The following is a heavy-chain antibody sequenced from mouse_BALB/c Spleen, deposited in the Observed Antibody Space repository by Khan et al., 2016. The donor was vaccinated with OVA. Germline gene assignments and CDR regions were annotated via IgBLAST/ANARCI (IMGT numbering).Heavy chain of an antibody. Sequence: EVELVESGGDLVKPGGSLKLSCAASGFTFSSYSMFWVRQTPDKRPVWVATTSSGGDYTYYPDNVKGRLTIPRDNSKNTLYLQMSSLKSEDTAMYYCASHLTGSFAYWSRGALVTVSA. CDR3: ASHLTGSFAY. D-gene: IGHD4-1*01. CDR2: TSSGGDYT. J-gene: IGHJ3*01. CDR1: GFTFSSYS. V-gene: IGHV5-6*01.